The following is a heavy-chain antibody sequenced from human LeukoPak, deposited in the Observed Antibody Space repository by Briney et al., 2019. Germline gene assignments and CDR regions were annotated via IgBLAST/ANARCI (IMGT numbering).Heavy chain of an antibody. Sequence: SETLSLTCTGSGGSISSYYWSWIRQPPGKGLEWIGYIYYSGSTNYNPSFKSRVTISVDTSKNQFSLKLSSVTAADTAMYYCARSDDSSGYYYGHYFDYWGQGTLVTVSS. CDR1: GGSISSYY. CDR3: ARSDDSSGYYYGHYFDY. D-gene: IGHD3-22*01. J-gene: IGHJ4*02. CDR2: IYYSGST. V-gene: IGHV4-59*01.